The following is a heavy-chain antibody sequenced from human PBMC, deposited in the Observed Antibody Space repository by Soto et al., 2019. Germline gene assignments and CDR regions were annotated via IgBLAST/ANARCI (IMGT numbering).Heavy chain of an antibody. D-gene: IGHD3-3*01. Sequence: QVQLLESGPGLLKPSETLSLTCSVSGGSMSPFYWSWIRQSPRKGLEWIGYIYYSGNTNYNPSLKSRVTISGDTSKDQFSLRLSSVTAADSAVYYCARGVYDYWSGYYAGSGLDVWGQGTTVIVSS. J-gene: IGHJ6*02. V-gene: IGHV4-59*01. CDR1: GGSMSPFY. CDR3: ARGVYDYWSGYYAGSGLDV. CDR2: IYYSGNT.